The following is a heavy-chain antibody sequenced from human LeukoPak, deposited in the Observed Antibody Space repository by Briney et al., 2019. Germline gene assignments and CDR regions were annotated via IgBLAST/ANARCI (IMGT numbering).Heavy chain of an antibody. J-gene: IGHJ5*02. Sequence: GASVKVSCKASGYTFTSYGISWARQAPGQGLEWMGWISAYNGNTNYAQKLQGRVTMTTDTSTSTAYMELRSLRSDDTAVYYCARVNVVSVVVTASRANWFDPWGQGTLVTVSS. V-gene: IGHV1-18*01. CDR1: GYTFTSYG. D-gene: IGHD2-21*02. CDR2: ISAYNGNT. CDR3: ARVNVVSVVVTASRANWFDP.